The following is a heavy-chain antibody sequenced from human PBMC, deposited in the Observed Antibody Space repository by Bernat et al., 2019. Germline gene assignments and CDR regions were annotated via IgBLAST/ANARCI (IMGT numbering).Heavy chain of an antibody. CDR1: GFTFSSNA. Sequence: EVQLLESGGGLVQPGGSLRLSCAASGFTFSSNAMTWVRQAPGKGLEWVSSISSSSSYIYYADSVKGRFTISRDNAKNSLYLQMNSLRAEDTAVYYCARDKIGIAAAEGYYYYGMDVWGQGTTVTVSS. J-gene: IGHJ6*02. V-gene: IGHV3-21*01. CDR2: ISSSSSYI. D-gene: IGHD6-13*01. CDR3: ARDKIGIAAAEGYYYYGMDV.